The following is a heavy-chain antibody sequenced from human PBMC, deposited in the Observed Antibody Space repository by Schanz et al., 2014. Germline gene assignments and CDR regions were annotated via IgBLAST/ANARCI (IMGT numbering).Heavy chain of an antibody. Sequence: QVQLIQSGAEVKKPGASVKVSCKASRSTFSSYTISWVRQARGQGLEWVGRFIPILDVGNYAQQFQGRVTFTADKSTSTAYMELSSLRSDDTAVYYCARGGGPEDVFDIWGRGTILTVSS. CDR3: ARGGGPEDVFDI. J-gene: IGHJ3*02. CDR2: FIPILDVG. CDR1: RSTFSSYT. V-gene: IGHV1-69*09. D-gene: IGHD5-12*01.